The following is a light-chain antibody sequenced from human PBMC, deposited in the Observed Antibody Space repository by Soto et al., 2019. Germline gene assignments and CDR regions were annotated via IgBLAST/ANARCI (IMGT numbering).Light chain of an antibody. J-gene: IGLJ1*01. V-gene: IGLV2-23*01. CDR2: EAY. Sequence: ALTQPASVSGSPGQSITISCTGTSTEVGSHKLVSWYQQYPGNAPKLIIFEAYKRPSGVSNRFSGSKSGSTASLTISGLQAEDEADYYCCSNAVGSTYVFGTGTKVTVL. CDR3: CSNAVGSTYV. CDR1: STEVGSHKL.